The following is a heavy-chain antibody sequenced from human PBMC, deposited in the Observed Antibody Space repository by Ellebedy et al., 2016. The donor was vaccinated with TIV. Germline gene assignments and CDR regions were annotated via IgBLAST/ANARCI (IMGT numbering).Heavy chain of an antibody. J-gene: IGHJ4*02. CDR1: GFTFDDYA. V-gene: IGHV3-33*08. D-gene: IGHD6-19*01. CDR2: IWYDGSNK. Sequence: GGSLRLSXAASGFTFDDYAMHWVRQAPGKGLEWVAVIWYDGSNKYYADSVKGRFTISRDNSKNTLYLQMNSLRAEDTAVYYCATVAGTDWGQGTLVTVSS. CDR3: ATVAGTD.